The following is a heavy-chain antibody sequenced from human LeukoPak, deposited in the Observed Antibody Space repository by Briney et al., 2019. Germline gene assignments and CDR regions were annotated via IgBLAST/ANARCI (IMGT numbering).Heavy chain of an antibody. V-gene: IGHV1-18*01. D-gene: IGHD6-19*01. CDR3: ARVRREGIKVAGLSLRSWVPFDP. J-gene: IGHJ5*02. Sequence: GASVKVSCKASGYTFTSYGITWVRQAPGQGLEWMGWIGAYNGNTNYAQKLQGRVTMTTDTSTSTAYMELRSLRSDDTAVYYCARVRREGIKVAGLSLRSWVPFDPWGQGTLVTVSS. CDR1: GYTFTSYG. CDR2: IGAYNGNT.